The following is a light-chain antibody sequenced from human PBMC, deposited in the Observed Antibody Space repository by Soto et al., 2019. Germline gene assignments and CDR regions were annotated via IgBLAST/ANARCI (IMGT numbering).Light chain of an antibody. Sequence: DIQMTQSPSSLSASVGDRVTITCRASQSLSNYLNWFQQKPGNPPKLLIYAASTLQGGVPSRFSGRGSGTDFTLTISSLQPDEFATYYCQQTSSSPETFGQGTKVEI. CDR1: QSLSNY. J-gene: IGKJ1*01. CDR2: AAS. CDR3: QQTSSSPET. V-gene: IGKV1-39*01.